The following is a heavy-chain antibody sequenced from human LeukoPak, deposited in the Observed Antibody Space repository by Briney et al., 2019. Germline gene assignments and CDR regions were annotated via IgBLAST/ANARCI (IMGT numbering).Heavy chain of an antibody. D-gene: IGHD4-17*01. V-gene: IGHV5-51*01. Sequence: GESLRISCKASGFRFTGYCIGWVRQVPGKGLEWMGILYPDESNAIYSPSFQGQVTMSVDKSIDTAYLQWSSLKASDTAKYYCAGGHDYGDYVNAFHLWGQGTMVSVSS. J-gene: IGHJ3*01. CDR1: GFRFTGYC. CDR3: AGGHDYGDYVNAFHL. CDR2: LYPDESNA.